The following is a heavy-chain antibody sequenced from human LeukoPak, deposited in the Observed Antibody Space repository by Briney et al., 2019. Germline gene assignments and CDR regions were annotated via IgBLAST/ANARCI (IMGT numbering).Heavy chain of an antibody. CDR1: GFTFSSYG. CDR3: ARGAIFVGGVGAQDY. CDR2: ISNDGSKK. J-gene: IGHJ4*02. V-gene: IGHV3-30*03. D-gene: IGHD1-26*01. Sequence: PGGSLRLSCAASGFTFSSYGMHWVRQAPGKGLDWVAVISNDGSKKYYADSVKGRFTISRDNSKNTLSLQVSSLRTEDTAVYYCARGAIFVGGVGAQDYWGQGTLVTVSS.